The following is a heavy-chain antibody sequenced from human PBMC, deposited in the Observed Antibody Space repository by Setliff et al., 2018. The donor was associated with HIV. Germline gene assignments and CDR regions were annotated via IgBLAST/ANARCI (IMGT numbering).Heavy chain of an antibody. CDR1: GYTFSDYD. D-gene: IGHD3-22*01. CDR3: ATGRHYYDSSDYPANPFDV. Sequence: ASVKVSCKTSGYTFSDYDVAWVRQAPGQGLEWMGWISGYSGHTSYAQNFQGRVTMTTDTSTNTAYLELRGLRSDDTAIYYCATGRHYYDSSDYPANPFDVWGQGTLVTVSS. J-gene: IGHJ3*01. CDR2: ISGYSGHT. V-gene: IGHV1-18*01.